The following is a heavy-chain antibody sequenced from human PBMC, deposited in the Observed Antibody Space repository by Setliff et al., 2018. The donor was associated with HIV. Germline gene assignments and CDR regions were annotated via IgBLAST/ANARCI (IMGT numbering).Heavy chain of an antibody. CDR3: VRDDYGYQVKGLDY. D-gene: IGHD4-17*01. V-gene: IGHV4-30-4*08. Sequence: SETLSLTCTVSGGSISSEDYYWNWTRQPPGKGLEWIGYITYSGSAYYNPSLMSRVTISIDTSNNQISRRLNSVTAADTAMYYCVRDDYGYQVKGLDYGGPGTLETVS. J-gene: IGHJ4*02. CDR2: ITYSGSA. CDR1: GGSISSEDYY.